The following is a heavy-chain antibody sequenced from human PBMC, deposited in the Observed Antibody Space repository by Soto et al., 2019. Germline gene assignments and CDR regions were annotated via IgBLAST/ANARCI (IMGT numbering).Heavy chain of an antibody. D-gene: IGHD2-2*01. J-gene: IGHJ1*01. CDR3: ATGVQLPPAEYFQH. V-gene: IGHV1-18*01. Sequence: ASVKVSCKASGYTFTSYGISWVRQAPGQGLEWMGWISAYNGNTNYAQKLQGRVTMTTDTSTSTAYMELRSLRSDDTAVYYCATGVQLPPAEYFQHWGQGTLVTVSS. CDR2: ISAYNGNT. CDR1: GYTFTSYG.